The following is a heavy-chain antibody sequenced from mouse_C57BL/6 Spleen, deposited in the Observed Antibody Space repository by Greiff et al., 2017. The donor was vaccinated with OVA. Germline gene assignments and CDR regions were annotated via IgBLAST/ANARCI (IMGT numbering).Heavy chain of an antibody. V-gene: IGHV1-69*01. Sequence: QVQLKQPGAELVMPGASVKLSCKASGYTFTSYWMHWVKQRPGQGLEWIGEIDPSDSYTNYNQKFKGKSTLTVDKSSSTAYMQLSSLTSEDSAVYYCARLNYYGTLWGQGTLVTVSA. CDR3: ARLNYYGTL. D-gene: IGHD1-1*01. CDR2: IDPSDSYT. J-gene: IGHJ3*01. CDR1: GYTFTSYW.